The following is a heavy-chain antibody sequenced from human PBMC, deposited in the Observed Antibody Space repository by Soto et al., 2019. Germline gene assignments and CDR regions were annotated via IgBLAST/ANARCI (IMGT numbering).Heavy chain of an antibody. CDR2: INPTSGGT. CDR1: GYTFAAYY. Sequence: QVQLVQSGAEVKKPGASVKVSCKTSGYTFAAYYIHWIRQAPGQGLEWMGWINPTSGGTVYAQNCQDRVTMNRDTSISTAYMELRRLNSDDTAVYYCARDPDYGDYWGYFFDSWGQGTPVTVSS. J-gene: IGHJ4*02. CDR3: ARDPDYGDYWGYFFDS. V-gene: IGHV1-2*02. D-gene: IGHD4-17*01.